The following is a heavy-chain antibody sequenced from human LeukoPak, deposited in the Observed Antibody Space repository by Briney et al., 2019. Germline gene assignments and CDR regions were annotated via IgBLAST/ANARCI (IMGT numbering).Heavy chain of an antibody. D-gene: IGHD1-26*01. Sequence: GASVKVSCKASGYTFTGYYMHWVRQAPGQGLEWMGRINPNSGGTNYAQKFQGRVTMTRDTSISTAYMELSRLRSDDTAVYYCTRRSRVGATTNAFDIWGQGTMVTVSS. CDR3: TRRSRVGATTNAFDI. CDR2: INPNSGGT. J-gene: IGHJ3*02. CDR1: GYTFTGYY. V-gene: IGHV1-2*06.